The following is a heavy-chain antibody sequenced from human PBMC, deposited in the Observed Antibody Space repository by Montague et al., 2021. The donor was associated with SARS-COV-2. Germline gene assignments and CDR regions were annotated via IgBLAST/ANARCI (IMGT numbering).Heavy chain of an antibody. Sequence: SETLSLTCSVSGDSIRSSGYYWGWIRQPPGKGLEWIGTVYYSGGTNYNPSLKSRVTMPVDTSKNQFSLELRSVTAADTAVYYCARLGFVELWLNLGWFDPWGQGTLVTVFS. CDR3: ARLGFVELWLNLGWFDP. D-gene: IGHD3-16*02. CDR1: GDSIRSSGYY. V-gene: IGHV4-39*01. J-gene: IGHJ5*02. CDR2: VYYSGGT.